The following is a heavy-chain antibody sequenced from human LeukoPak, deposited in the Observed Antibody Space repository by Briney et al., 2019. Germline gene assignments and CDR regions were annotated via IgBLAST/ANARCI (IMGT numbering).Heavy chain of an antibody. CDR1: GGSFSGYY. CDR2: INHSGST. V-gene: IGHV4-34*01. D-gene: IGHD2-15*01. J-gene: IGHJ4*02. CDR3: ARLAVVAATHLDY. Sequence: SETLSLTCAVYGGSFSGYYWSWIRQPPGKGLEWIGEINHSGSTNYNPSLKSRVTISVDTSKNQFSLKLGSVTAADTAVYYCARLAVVAATHLDYWGQGTLVTVSS.